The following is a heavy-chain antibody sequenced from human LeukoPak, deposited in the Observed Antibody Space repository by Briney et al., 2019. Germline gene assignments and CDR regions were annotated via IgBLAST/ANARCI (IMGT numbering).Heavy chain of an antibody. CDR1: GGSFSGYY. Sequence: SETLSLTCAVYGGSFSGYYWSWIRQPPGKGLEWIGEINHSGSTNYNPSLKSRVTISVDTSKNQFSLKLSSVTAADTAVYYCARGRPPYGYNYGYNYWGQGTLVTVSS. D-gene: IGHD5-18*01. J-gene: IGHJ4*02. V-gene: IGHV4-34*01. CDR3: ARGRPPYGYNYGYNY. CDR2: INHSGST.